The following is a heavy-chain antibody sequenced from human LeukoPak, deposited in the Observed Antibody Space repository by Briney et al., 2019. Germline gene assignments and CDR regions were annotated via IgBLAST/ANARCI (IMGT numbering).Heavy chain of an antibody. D-gene: IGHD3-16*01. CDR3: AKSGGNSDFPWYYYYGMDV. CDR1: GFTFSSYG. CDR2: ISYDGSNK. J-gene: IGHJ6*02. Sequence: GGSLRLSCAASGFTFSSYGMHWVRQAPGKGLEWVAVISYDGSNKYYADSVKGRFTISRDNSKNTLYLQMNSLRAEDTAVYYCAKSGGNSDFPWYYYYGMDVWGQGTTVTVSS. V-gene: IGHV3-30*18.